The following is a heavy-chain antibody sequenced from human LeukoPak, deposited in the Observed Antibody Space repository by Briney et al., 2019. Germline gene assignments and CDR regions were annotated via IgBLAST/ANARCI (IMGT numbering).Heavy chain of an antibody. CDR1: GGSFSGYY. J-gene: IGHJ4*02. CDR3: ARGWGLWFGEPFDY. Sequence: LETLSLTCAVYGGSFSGYYWSWIRQPPGKGLEWIGEINHSGSTNYNPSLKSRVTISVDTSKNQFSLKLSSVTAADTAVYYCARGWGLWFGEPFDYWGQGTLVTVSS. V-gene: IGHV4-34*01. D-gene: IGHD3-10*01. CDR2: INHSGST.